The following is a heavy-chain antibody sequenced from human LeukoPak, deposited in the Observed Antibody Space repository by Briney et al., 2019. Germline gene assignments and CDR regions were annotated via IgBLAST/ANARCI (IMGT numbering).Heavy chain of an antibody. D-gene: IGHD6-13*01. V-gene: IGHV1-46*01. CDR1: GYTFTSYY. CDR3: ARALSSSWYGLYYYYYMDV. CDR2: INPSGGST. Sequence: ASVKVSCKASGYTFTSYYMHWVRQAPGQGLEWMGIINPSGGSTSYPQKFQGRVTMTRDTSTSTVYMELSSLRSEDTAVYYCARALSSSWYGLYYYYYMDVWGKGTTVTVSS. J-gene: IGHJ6*03.